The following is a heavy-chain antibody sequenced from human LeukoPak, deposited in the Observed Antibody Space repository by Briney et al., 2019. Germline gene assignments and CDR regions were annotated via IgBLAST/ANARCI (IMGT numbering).Heavy chain of an antibody. V-gene: IGHV3-21*01. CDR3: ARVVYGDYETTMLDY. Sequence: GGSLRLSCAASGFTFSSYSMNWVRQAPGKGLEWVSSISSSSSYIYYADSVKGRFTISRDNAKNSLYLQMNSLRGEDTAVYYCARVVYGDYETTMLDYWGQGTLVTVSS. J-gene: IGHJ4*02. CDR1: GFTFSSYS. CDR2: ISSSSSYI. D-gene: IGHD4-17*01.